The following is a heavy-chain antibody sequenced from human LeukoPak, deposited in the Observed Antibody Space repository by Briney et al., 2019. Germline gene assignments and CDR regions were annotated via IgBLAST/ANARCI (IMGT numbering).Heavy chain of an antibody. V-gene: IGHV4-30-4*08. CDR1: GGSISSGDYY. Sequence: SQTLSLTCTVSGGSISSGDYYWSWIRQPPGKGLEWIGYIYYSGSTYYNPSPKSRVTISVDTSKNQFSLKLSSVTAPDPAVYYCARLFSPKRKTNWFDPWGQGTLVTVSS. J-gene: IGHJ5*02. CDR2: IYYSGST. CDR3: ARLFSPKRKTNWFDP.